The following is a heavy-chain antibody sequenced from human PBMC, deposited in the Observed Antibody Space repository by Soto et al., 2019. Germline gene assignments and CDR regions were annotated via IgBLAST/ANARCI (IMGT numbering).Heavy chain of an antibody. J-gene: IGHJ4*02. D-gene: IGHD6-19*01. CDR2: IKKKADGGTA. CDR3: RTQWLD. V-gene: IGHV3-15*01. Sequence: GGSLRLSCAASGLIFSNAWMSWVRQAPGKGLEWVGLIKKKADGGTAVYAAPLKGRFTISRDDSKNTLYLEMSSLKTEDTAVYYCRTQWLDWGQGTLVTVSS. CDR1: GLIFSNAW.